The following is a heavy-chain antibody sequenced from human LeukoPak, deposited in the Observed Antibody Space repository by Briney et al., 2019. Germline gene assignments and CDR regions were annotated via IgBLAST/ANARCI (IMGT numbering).Heavy chain of an antibody. Sequence: PGGSLRLSCAASGFTFSTYDMNWVRQAPGKGLEWVAFIRYDGSNKYYADSVKGRFTISRDNSKNTLYLQMNSLRAEDTAVYYCATDIVVVPAAEFDYWGQGTLVTVSS. CDR2: IRYDGSNK. D-gene: IGHD2-2*01. V-gene: IGHV3-30*02. CDR1: GFTFSTYD. CDR3: ATDIVVVPAAEFDY. J-gene: IGHJ4*02.